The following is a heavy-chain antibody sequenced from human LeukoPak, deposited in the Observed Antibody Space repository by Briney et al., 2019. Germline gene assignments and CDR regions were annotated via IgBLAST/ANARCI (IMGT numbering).Heavy chain of an antibody. CDR2: ISHDGSRK. V-gene: IGHV3-30*03. CDR1: GFDFSWYG. Sequence: GRSLRLSCAASGFDFSWYGMHWVRQTPGKGLEWLTTISHDGSRKFYADSVRGRFNVSRDNSMNTLNLQMNSLRPEDTAVYFCASSHAVAYAMDVWGQGTTVIVSS. D-gene: IGHD4-23*01. CDR3: ASSHAVAYAMDV. J-gene: IGHJ6*02.